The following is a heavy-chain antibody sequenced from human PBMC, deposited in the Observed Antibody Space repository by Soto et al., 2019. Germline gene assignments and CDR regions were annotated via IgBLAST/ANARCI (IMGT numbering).Heavy chain of an antibody. CDR2: IIPIFGTA. D-gene: IGHD2-2*01. J-gene: IGHJ6*02. CDR1: GGTFSSYA. Sequence: SVKVSCKASGGTFSSYAISWVRQAPGQGLEWMGGIIPIFGTANYAQKFQGRVTITADESTSTAYMELSSLRSEDTAVYYCARGGTPQDIVLVPAAISYYYYGMDVWGQGTTVTVSS. V-gene: IGHV1-69*13. CDR3: ARGGTPQDIVLVPAAISYYYYGMDV.